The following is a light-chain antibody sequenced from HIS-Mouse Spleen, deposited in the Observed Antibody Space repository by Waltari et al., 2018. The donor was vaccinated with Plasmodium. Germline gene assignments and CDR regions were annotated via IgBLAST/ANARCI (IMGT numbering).Light chain of an antibody. CDR1: KLGDKY. CDR2: QDS. V-gene: IGLV3-1*01. J-gene: IGLJ2*01. CDR3: QAWDSSVV. Sequence: SYELTQPPSVSVSPGQTASITCSGDKLGDKYACWYQQKPGQSPVLVIYQDSQQPSGIPERFSGSNSRNTATLTISGAQAMDEADYYWQAWDSSVVFGGGTKLTVL.